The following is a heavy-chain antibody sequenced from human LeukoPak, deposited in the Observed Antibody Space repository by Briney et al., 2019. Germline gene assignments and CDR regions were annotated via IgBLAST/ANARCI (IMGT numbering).Heavy chain of an antibody. CDR2: IYYSGST. CDR1: GGSISSYY. CDR3: ASAPQIAAPYYFDY. J-gene: IGHJ4*02. V-gene: IGHV4-59*08. Sequence: SETLSLTCTVSGGSISSYYWSWIRQPPGKGLEWIGYIYYSGSTNYNPSLKSRVTISVDTSKNQFSLKVSSVTAADTAVYYCASAPQIAAPYYFDYWGQGTLVTVSS. D-gene: IGHD6-13*01.